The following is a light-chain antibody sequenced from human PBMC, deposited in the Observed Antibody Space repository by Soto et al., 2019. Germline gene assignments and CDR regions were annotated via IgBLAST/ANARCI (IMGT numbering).Light chain of an antibody. Sequence: QAVVTQPPSVSGAPGQRVTISCTGSSSNIGANYDVHWYQQVPGTAPKLLIYGNINRPSGVPDRFSGSQSGTSASLAITGLQAEDEADYYCQSYDSSLSGYVFGTGTKLTVL. CDR1: SSNIGANYD. CDR3: QSYDSSLSGYV. CDR2: GNI. J-gene: IGLJ1*01. V-gene: IGLV1-40*01.